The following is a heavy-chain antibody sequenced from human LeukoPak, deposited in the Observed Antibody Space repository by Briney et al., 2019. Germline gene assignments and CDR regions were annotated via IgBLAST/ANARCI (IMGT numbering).Heavy chain of an antibody. CDR3: ARDLFDFWSGSSFDY. CDR1: GFTFDDYG. CDR2: INWNGGST. D-gene: IGHD3-3*01. Sequence: GGSLRLSCAASGFTFDDYGMSWVRQAPGKGLEWVSGINWNGGSTGYADSVKGRFTISRDNAKNSLYLQMNSLRAEDTALYYCARDLFDFWSGSSFDYWGQGTLVTVSS. J-gene: IGHJ4*02. V-gene: IGHV3-20*04.